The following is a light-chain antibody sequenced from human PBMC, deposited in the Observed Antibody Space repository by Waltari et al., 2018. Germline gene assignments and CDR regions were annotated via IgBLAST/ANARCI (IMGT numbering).Light chain of an antibody. CDR1: SSDVGNYHL. J-gene: IGLJ1*01. CDR2: EVT. V-gene: IGLV2-23*02. Sequence: QSGLAQPASASGSPGQSITITCTGTSSDVGNYHLVSWYQQRPGKAPRLLIVEVTKRAPGTSDSFSASKAGNTASPSISGLQAQEDEADYYCCAYVGLGTYVFGTGTKVTV. CDR3: CAYVGLGTYV.